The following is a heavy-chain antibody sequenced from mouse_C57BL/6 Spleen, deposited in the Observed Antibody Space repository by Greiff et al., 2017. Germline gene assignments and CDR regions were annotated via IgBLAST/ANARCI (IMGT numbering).Heavy chain of an antibody. CDR3: ARLGSTTVVARHYYAMDY. Sequence: QVQLQQPGAELVKPGASVKLSCKASGYTFTSYWMHWVKQRPGRGLEWIGRIDPNSGGTKYNEKFKSKATLTVDKPSSTAYMQLSSLTSEGSAAYYCARLGSTTVVARHYYAMDYWGQGTSVTVSS. D-gene: IGHD1-1*01. CDR2: IDPNSGGT. V-gene: IGHV1-72*01. CDR1: GYTFTSYW. J-gene: IGHJ4*01.